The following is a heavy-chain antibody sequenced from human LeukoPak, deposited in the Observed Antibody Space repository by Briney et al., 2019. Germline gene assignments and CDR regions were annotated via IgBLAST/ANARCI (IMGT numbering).Heavy chain of an antibody. Sequence: ASVKVSCKASGGTFSGYAFSWVRQAPGQGLEWMGGIIAIFGTANYPQKFQGRVTITADESTRTAYMELSSLRSEDTAVYYCARDVLTLIAAAGPMDAFDIWGQGTMVTVSS. CDR1: GGTFSGYA. D-gene: IGHD6-13*01. CDR3: ARDVLTLIAAAGPMDAFDI. CDR2: IIAIFGTA. J-gene: IGHJ3*02. V-gene: IGHV1-69*01.